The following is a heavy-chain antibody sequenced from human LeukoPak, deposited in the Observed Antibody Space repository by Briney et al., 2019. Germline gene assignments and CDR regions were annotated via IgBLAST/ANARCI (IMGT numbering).Heavy chain of an antibody. CDR3: ARGAGWYDY. CDR1: GGSISSHY. Sequence: SEPLSLTCAVSGGSISSHYWSWLRQPPGEGLEWIAYIHYTGRTNYNPSLKGRVTISVDTSNSQFSLNLNSVTAADTAVYYCARGAGWYDYWGQGTLVIVSS. CDR2: IHYTGRT. V-gene: IGHV4-59*11. D-gene: IGHD6-19*01. J-gene: IGHJ4*02.